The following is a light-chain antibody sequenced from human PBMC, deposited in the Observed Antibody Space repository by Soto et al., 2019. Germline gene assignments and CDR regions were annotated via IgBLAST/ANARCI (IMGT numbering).Light chain of an antibody. CDR2: DVS. CDR3: SSYTSSNTYV. Sequence: QSALTQPPSVSGSPGQSVTISCTGTGSDVGSYNRVSWYQQPPGTAPKLMIYDVSTRPSGVPDRFSGSKSGNTASLTISGLQAEDEADYYCSSYTSSNTYVFGTGTKVTVL. V-gene: IGLV2-18*02. CDR1: GSDVGSYNR. J-gene: IGLJ1*01.